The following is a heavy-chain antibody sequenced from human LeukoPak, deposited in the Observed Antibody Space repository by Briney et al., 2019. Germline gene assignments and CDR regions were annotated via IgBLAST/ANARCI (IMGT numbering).Heavy chain of an antibody. CDR1: GFTFSNYW. Sequence: PGGSLRLSCEASGFTFSNYWMNWVRQAPGKGLVWVSRSNTDGSTTSYADSVKGRFTISRDNAKNTLYLQMNSLRAEDTAVYYCAKVASGSYDEDYWGQGTLVTVSS. CDR3: AKVASGSYDEDY. V-gene: IGHV3-74*01. J-gene: IGHJ4*02. CDR2: SNTDGSTT. D-gene: IGHD1-26*01.